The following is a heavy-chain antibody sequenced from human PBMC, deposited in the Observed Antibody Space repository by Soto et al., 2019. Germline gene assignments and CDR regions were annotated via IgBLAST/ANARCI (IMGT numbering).Heavy chain of an antibody. V-gene: IGHV3-48*02. CDR2: ISSSSSTI. D-gene: IGHD5-12*01. CDR1: GFTFSSYS. J-gene: IGHJ3*02. Sequence: EVQLLESGGGLVQPGGSLRLSCAASGFTFSSYSMNWVRQAPGKGLEWVSYISSSSSTIYYADSVKGRFTISRDNAKNSLYLQMNSLRDEDTAVYYCARVWIRAPFDAFDIWGQGTMVTVSS. CDR3: ARVWIRAPFDAFDI.